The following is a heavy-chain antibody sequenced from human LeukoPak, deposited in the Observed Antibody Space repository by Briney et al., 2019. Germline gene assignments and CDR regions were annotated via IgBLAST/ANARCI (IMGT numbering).Heavy chain of an antibody. CDR2: IIPILGIA. D-gene: IGHD6-13*01. J-gene: IGHJ5*02. CDR1: GGTFSSYA. CDR3: ARDQGIAAADGNWFDP. Sequence: ASVKVSCKASGGTFSSYAISWVRQAPGQGLEWMGRIIPILGIANYAQKFQGRVTITADKSTSTAYMELSSLRSEDTAVYYCARDQGIAAADGNWFDPWGQGTLVTVSS. V-gene: IGHV1-69*04.